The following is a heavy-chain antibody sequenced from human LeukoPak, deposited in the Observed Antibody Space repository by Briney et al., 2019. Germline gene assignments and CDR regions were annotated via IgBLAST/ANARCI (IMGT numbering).Heavy chain of an antibody. D-gene: IGHD3-10*01. V-gene: IGHV3-21*04. J-gene: IGHJ6*03. CDR3: AKDGGLLWFGELPRTFYYMDV. Sequence: GGSLRLSCAASGFTFSSYSMNRVRQAPGKGLEWVSSISSSSSYIYYADSVKGRFTISRDNAKNSLYLQMNSLRAEDTAVYYCAKDGGLLWFGELPRTFYYMDVWGKGTTVTVSS. CDR1: GFTFSSYS. CDR2: ISSSSSYI.